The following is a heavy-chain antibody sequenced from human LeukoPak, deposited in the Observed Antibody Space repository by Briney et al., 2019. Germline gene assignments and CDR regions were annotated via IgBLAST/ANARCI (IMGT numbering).Heavy chain of an antibody. J-gene: IGHJ4*02. CDR3: ASLSLAHTVVGGGLDY. CDR1: GFTFSSYA. CDR2: ISYDGSNK. Sequence: GGSLRLSCAASGFTFSSYAMHWVRQAPGKGLEWVTVISYDGSNKYYADSVKGRFTISRDNSKNTLYLQMNSLRTEDTAVYYCASLSLAHTVVGGGLDYWGQGTLVTVSS. D-gene: IGHD4-23*01. V-gene: IGHV3-30-3*01.